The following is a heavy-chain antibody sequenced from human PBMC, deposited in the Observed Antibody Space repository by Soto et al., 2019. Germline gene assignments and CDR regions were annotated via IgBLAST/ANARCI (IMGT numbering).Heavy chain of an antibody. CDR3: ARSTSQLMDV. V-gene: IGHV5-10-1*01. Sequence: GESLKISCKGSGYSFNSYWISWVRQMPGKGLEWMGRIDPSDSYINYNPSFQGHVTISADKSISTAYLQWSSLKASDTAMYYCARSTSQLMDVWGQGTTVTVS. D-gene: IGHD2-2*01. CDR2: IDPSDSYI. CDR1: GYSFNSYW. J-gene: IGHJ6*02.